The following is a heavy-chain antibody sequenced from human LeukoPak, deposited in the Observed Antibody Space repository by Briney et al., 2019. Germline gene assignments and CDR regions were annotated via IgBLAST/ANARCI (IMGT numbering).Heavy chain of an antibody. Sequence: PGGSLRLSCAASGFTFSTYSMNWVRQAPGKGLEWVSYITGSSSTIYYADSVKGRFTISRDNAKNSLYLRMNSLGAEDTAVYYCARSTAHFDYWGQGTLVTVSS. J-gene: IGHJ4*02. CDR2: ITGSSSTI. V-gene: IGHV3-48*01. CDR3: ARSTAHFDY. CDR1: GFTFSTYS. D-gene: IGHD4-11*01.